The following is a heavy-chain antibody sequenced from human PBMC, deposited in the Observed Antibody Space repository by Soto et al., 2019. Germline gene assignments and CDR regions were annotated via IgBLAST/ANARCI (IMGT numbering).Heavy chain of an antibody. Sequence: SETLSLTCTVSGGSISSGDYYWSWIRQPPGKGLEWIGYIYYSGSTYYNPSLKSRVTISVDTSKNQFSLKLSSVTAADTAVYYCARVHRETYYYDSSCYYWNDAFDTWGQGTMVTVS. V-gene: IGHV4-30-4*01. CDR2: IYYSGST. D-gene: IGHD3-22*01. CDR1: GGSISSGDYY. CDR3: ARVHRETYYYDSSCYYWNDAFDT. J-gene: IGHJ3*02.